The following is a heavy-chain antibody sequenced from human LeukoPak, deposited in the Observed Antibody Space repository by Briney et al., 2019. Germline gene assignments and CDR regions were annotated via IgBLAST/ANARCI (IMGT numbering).Heavy chain of an antibody. CDR1: GFTFSSYA. CDR3: AKGRGRIAVAGTKLHDAFDI. Sequence: GGSLRLSCAASGFTFSSYAMSWVRQAPGKGLEWVSAISGSGGSTYYADSVKGRFTISRGNSKNTLYLQMNSLRAEDTAVYYCAKGRGRIAVAGTKLHDAFDIWGQGTMVTVSS. J-gene: IGHJ3*02. CDR2: ISGSGGST. V-gene: IGHV3-23*01. D-gene: IGHD6-19*01.